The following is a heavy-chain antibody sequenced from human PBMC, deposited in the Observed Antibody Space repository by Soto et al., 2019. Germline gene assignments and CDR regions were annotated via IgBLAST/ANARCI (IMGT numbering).Heavy chain of an antibody. CDR3: ARDLFGTCFDH. V-gene: IGHV3-48*01. CDR1: GFTXXXYS. D-gene: IGHD6-13*01. J-gene: IGHJ4*02. Sequence: EVQLVESGGGLVQPGGSLRLSCAASGFTXXXYSMNWVRQAPGKGLEWVSYISSSSSTIYYADSVKGRFTISRDNAKNSLYLQMNSLRAEDTAVYYCARDLFGTCFDHWGQGTLVTVSS. CDR2: ISSSSSTI.